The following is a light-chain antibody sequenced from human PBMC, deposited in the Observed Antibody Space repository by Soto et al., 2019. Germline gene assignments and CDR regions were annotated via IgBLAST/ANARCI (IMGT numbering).Light chain of an antibody. CDR3: QQSTGIPYT. Sequence: DIHMTQSPSSLSASVGDRVTITCRASQTIDTYLNWYQQNPGKAPKLLIYAASTLQNGVTSRFSGSGSGTDFTLTISSLQPEDFATYYCQQSTGIPYTFGQGTKLEIK. CDR2: AAS. J-gene: IGKJ2*01. V-gene: IGKV1-39*01. CDR1: QTIDTY.